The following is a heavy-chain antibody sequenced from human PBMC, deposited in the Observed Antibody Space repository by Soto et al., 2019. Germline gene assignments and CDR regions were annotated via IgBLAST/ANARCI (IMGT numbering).Heavy chain of an antibody. D-gene: IGHD6-13*01. V-gene: IGHV4-61*01. CDR2: IYYSGST. CDR3: ARDQQRGQQLGLDP. J-gene: IGHJ5*02. Sequence: QVQLQESGPGLVKPSETLSLTCTVSGGSVSSGSYYWSWIRQPPGKGLEWIGYIYYSGSTHYNPPLNSRVTISVDTSKNQFSLKLSSVTAADTAVYYCARDQQRGQQLGLDPWGQGTLVTVSS. CDR1: GGSVSSGSYY.